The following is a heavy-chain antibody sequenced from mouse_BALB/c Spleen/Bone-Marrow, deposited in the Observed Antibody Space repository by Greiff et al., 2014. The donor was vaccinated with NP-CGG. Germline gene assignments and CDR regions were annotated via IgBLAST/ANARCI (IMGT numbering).Heavy chain of an antibody. D-gene: IGHD1-1*01. CDR1: GFNIKDTY. V-gene: IGHV14-3*02. Sequence: EVQVVESGAELAKPGASVKLSCTASGFNIKDTYMHWVKQRPEQGLEWIGRIDPANGDTKYDPKFQGKATITADTSSNTAYLQLSSLTSEDTAVYYCTKPSFYYGSSYWYFDFWGAGITVTVTS. J-gene: IGHJ1*01. CDR2: IDPANGDT. CDR3: TKPSFYYGSSYWYFDF.